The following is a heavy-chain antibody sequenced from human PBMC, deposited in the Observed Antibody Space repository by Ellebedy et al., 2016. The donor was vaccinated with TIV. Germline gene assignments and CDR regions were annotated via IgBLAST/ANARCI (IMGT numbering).Heavy chain of an antibody. D-gene: IGHD6-19*01. Sequence: GESLKISCQGSAYSFINYWIVWVRQMPGRGLEWMGIIDLSDSDTRYSPSFQGLVTISVDKSTTTAYLQWSSLKASDTAMYYCARNVRSGWEFDSWGQGTLVTVSS. V-gene: IGHV5-51*01. CDR2: IDLSDSDT. J-gene: IGHJ4*02. CDR1: AYSFINYW. CDR3: ARNVRSGWEFDS.